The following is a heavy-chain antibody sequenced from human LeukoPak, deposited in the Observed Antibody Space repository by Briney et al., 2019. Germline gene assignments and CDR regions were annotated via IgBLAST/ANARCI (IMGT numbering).Heavy chain of an antibody. V-gene: IGHV4-4*07. D-gene: IGHD6-19*01. CDR3: ARQYSSGWYVGTFDP. CDR1: GGSISSYY. Sequence: SETLSLTCTVSGGSISSYYWSWIRQPAGKGLEWIGRIYTSGSTNYNPSLKSRVTMSVDTSKNQFSLKLSSVTAADTAVYYCARQYSSGWYVGTFDPWGQGTLVTVSS. J-gene: IGHJ5*02. CDR2: IYTSGST.